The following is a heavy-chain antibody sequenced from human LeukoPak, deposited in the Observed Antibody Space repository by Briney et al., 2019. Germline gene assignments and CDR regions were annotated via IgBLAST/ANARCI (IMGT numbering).Heavy chain of an antibody. J-gene: IGHJ3*02. CDR2: MYYTGST. CDR3: ARALIAAAGNDAFDI. CDR1: GGAISSGSYY. Sequence: SETLSLTCIVSGGAISSGSYYWGWIRQPSGKGLEWIGSMYYTGSTYNSPSLKSRVTTSVDTSKNQFSLKLTSVTAADTAVYYCARALIAAAGNDAFDIWGQGTMVTVSS. D-gene: IGHD6-13*01. V-gene: IGHV4-39*07.